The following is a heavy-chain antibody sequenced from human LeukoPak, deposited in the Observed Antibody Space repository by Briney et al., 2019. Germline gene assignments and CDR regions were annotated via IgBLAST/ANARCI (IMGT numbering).Heavy chain of an antibody. CDR3: ARARSGIAGFDP. CDR1: GGSMSSSSYY. CDR2: IYHSGST. D-gene: IGHD6-13*01. V-gene: IGHV4-39*07. Sequence: SETLSLTCTVSGGSMSSSSYYWGWIRQPPGKGLEWIGSIYHSGSTYYNPSLKSRVTISVDTSKNQFSLKLSSVTAADTAVYYCARARSGIAGFDPWGQGTLVTVSS. J-gene: IGHJ5*02.